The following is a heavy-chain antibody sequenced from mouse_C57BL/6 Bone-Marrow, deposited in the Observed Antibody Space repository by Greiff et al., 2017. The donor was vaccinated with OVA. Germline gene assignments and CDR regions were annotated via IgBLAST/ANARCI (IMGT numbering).Heavy chain of an antibody. Sequence: QVQLQQPGAELVKPGASVKLSCKASGYTFTSYWMHWVKQRPGQGLEWIGMIHPNSGSTNYNEKFKSKATLTVDKSSSTAYMQLSSLTSEDSAVYYCARRDRYYDYDGVFAYWGQGTLVTVSA. J-gene: IGHJ3*01. CDR3: ARRDRYYDYDGVFAY. V-gene: IGHV1-64*01. D-gene: IGHD2-4*01. CDR2: IHPNSGST. CDR1: GYTFTSYW.